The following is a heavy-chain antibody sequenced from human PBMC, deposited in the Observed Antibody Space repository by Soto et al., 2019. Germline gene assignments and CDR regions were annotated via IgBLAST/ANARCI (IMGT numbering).Heavy chain of an antibody. CDR3: AGFKEGKIVGLRWLDP. CDR2: ISDTGRTI. CDR1: GVDFRGSY. V-gene: IGHV3-11*01. Sequence: HLEESGGGLVEPGGSLRLTCVGSGVDFRGSYMNWIRQAPGKGLEWISYISDTGRTIHYADSVKGRFVISRDNSRESLYLQMNDLRADDTAMYYCAGFKEGKIVGLRWLDPWGQGTRVTVSS. J-gene: IGHJ5*02. D-gene: IGHD3-16*02.